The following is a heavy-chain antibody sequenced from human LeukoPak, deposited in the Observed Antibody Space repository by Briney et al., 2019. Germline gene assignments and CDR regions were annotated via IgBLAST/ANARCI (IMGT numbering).Heavy chain of an antibody. D-gene: IGHD6-19*01. V-gene: IGHV4-4*07. CDR1: GGSISSYY. CDR3: ARGKVVAGTPGQNSWNY. J-gene: IGHJ4*02. Sequence: SETLSLTCTVSGGSISSYYWNWIRQPAGKGLEWIGRIHTSGSTNYNPSLKSRITMSVDTSKNQFSLKLSSVTAADTAVYYCARGKVVAGTPGQNSWNYWGQGTLVTVSS. CDR2: IHTSGST.